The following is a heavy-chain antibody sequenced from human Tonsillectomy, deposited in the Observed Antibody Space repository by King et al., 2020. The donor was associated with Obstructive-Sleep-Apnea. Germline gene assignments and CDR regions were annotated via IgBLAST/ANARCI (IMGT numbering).Heavy chain of an antibody. D-gene: IGHD6-13*01. CDR3: AKADFTDIWYSLFDS. CDR1: GFIFSNYA. CDR2: IIGSGNDK. Sequence: VQLVESGGHLVQPGGSLRLSCAASGFIFSNYAMNWVRQAPGKGLEWVASIIGSGNDKYYADSVKGRFTISRDNSKNTLYVQMDALRAEDTAVYYCAKADFTDIWYSLFDSWGQGTLVSVSS. J-gene: IGHJ4*02. V-gene: IGHV3-23*04.